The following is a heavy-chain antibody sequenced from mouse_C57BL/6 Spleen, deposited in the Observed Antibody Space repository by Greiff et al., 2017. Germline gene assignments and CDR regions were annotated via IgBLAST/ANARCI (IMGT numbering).Heavy chain of an antibody. Sequence: QVQLQQPGAELVRPGSSVKLSCKASGYTFTSYWMDWVKQRPGQGLEWIGNIYPSDSETHYNQKFKDKATLTVDKSSSTAYMQLSSLTSEDSAVYYCARREEEDYFDYWGQGTTLTVSS. CDR1: GYTFTSYW. J-gene: IGHJ2*01. V-gene: IGHV1-61*01. CDR2: IYPSDSET. CDR3: ARREEEDYFDY.